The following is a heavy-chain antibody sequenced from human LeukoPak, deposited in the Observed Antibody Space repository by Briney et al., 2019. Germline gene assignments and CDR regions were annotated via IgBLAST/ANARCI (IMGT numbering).Heavy chain of an antibody. J-gene: IGHJ6*02. V-gene: IGHV1-18*01. CDR1: GYTFTSYG. D-gene: IGHD6-19*01. CDR2: ISAYNGNT. CDR3: ARDGWRAVAGTYYYYGMDV. Sequence: ASVKVSCKASGYTFTSYGISWVLQAPGQGLEWMGWISAYNGNTNYAQKLQGRVTMTTDTSTSTAYMELRSLRSDDTAVYYCARDGWRAVAGTYYYYGMDVWGQGTTVTVSS.